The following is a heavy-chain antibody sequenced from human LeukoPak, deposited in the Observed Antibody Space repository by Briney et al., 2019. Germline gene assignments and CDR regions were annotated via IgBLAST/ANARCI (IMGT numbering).Heavy chain of an antibody. J-gene: IGHJ4*02. V-gene: IGHV4-39*01. CDR2: IYYSGST. CDR1: GGSISSSSYY. Sequence: PSETLSLTCTVSGGSISSSSYYWGWIRQPPGKGLEWIGSIYYSGSTYYNPSLKSRVTISVDTSKNQFSLKLSSETAADTAVYYCASVWFGELLYRFDYWGQGTLVTVSS. D-gene: IGHD3-10*01. CDR3: ASVWFGELLYRFDY.